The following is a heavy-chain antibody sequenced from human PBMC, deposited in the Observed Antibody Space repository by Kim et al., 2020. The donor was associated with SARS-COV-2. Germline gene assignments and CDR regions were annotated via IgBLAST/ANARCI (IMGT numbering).Heavy chain of an antibody. CDR1: GYSFTSYW. D-gene: IGHD6-13*01. J-gene: IGHJ4*02. CDR3: ARHGHSSSWYFAVNY. Sequence: GESLKISCQGSGYSFTSYWISWVRQMPGKGLEWMGRIDPSDSYTNYSPSFQGHVTISADKSISTAYLQWSSLKASDTAMYYCARHGHSSSWYFAVNYWGQGTLVTVSS. V-gene: IGHV5-10-1*01. CDR2: IDPSDSYT.